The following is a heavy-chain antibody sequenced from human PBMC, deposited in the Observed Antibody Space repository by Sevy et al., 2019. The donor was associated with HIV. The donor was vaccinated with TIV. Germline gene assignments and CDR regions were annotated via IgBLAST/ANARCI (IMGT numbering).Heavy chain of an antibody. CDR3: AKDFTGFYGMDV. J-gene: IGHJ6*02. D-gene: IGHD3-9*01. CDR1: GLTLRNYG. Sequence: GGSLRLSCAVSGLTLRNYGMNWVRQAPGKGLEWVAVISYDGSSKYYGDSVKGRFTISRDNSKNTLYLQMNILTTEDTAVYYCAKDFTGFYGMDVWGQRTTVPLSS. CDR2: ISYDGSSK. V-gene: IGHV3-30*18.